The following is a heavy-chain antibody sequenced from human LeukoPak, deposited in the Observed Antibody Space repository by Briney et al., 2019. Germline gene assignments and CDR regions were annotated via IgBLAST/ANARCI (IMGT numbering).Heavy chain of an antibody. Sequence: SETLSLTCTVSGGSISSYYWSWIRQPPGKGLEWIGYIYYSGSTYYNPSLKSRVTISVDTSKNQFPLKLSSVTAADTAVYYCARGNYGGAPGYWFDPWGQGTLVTVSS. CDR1: GGSISSYY. CDR2: IYYSGST. D-gene: IGHD1-7*01. CDR3: ARGNYGGAPGYWFDP. J-gene: IGHJ5*02. V-gene: IGHV4-59*08.